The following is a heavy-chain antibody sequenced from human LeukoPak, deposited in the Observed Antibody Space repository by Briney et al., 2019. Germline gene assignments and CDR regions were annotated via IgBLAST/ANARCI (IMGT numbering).Heavy chain of an antibody. CDR3: ARDKGFTVIVSDY. Sequence: ASVKVSCKASGYTFTSYYMHWVRQAPGQGLEWMGWINPNSGGTNYAQKFQGRVTMTRDTSISTAYMELSRLRSDDTAVYYCARDKGFTVIVSDYWGQGTLVTVSS. CDR2: INPNSGGT. V-gene: IGHV1-2*02. J-gene: IGHJ4*02. CDR1: GYTFTSYY. D-gene: IGHD4-17*01.